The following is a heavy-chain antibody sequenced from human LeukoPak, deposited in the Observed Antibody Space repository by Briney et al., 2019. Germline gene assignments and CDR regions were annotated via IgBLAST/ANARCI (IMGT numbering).Heavy chain of an antibody. D-gene: IGHD6-19*01. Sequence: GGSLRLSCTVSGFTFDDYAMHWVRHTPGKGLEWVAGITWNRDNIGYGDSVKGRFTISRDNVKNVLYLQMNSLRTEDTALYYCAKDIFSSGWPYFDYWGQGTLVTASS. CDR2: ITWNRDNI. V-gene: IGHV3-9*01. CDR3: AKDIFSSGWPYFDY. J-gene: IGHJ4*02. CDR1: GFTFDDYA.